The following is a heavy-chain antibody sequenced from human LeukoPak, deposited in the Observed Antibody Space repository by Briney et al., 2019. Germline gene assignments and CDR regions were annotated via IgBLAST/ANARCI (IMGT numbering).Heavy chain of an antibody. CDR1: GGSISSSSYY. V-gene: IGHV4-39*07. J-gene: IGHJ4*02. Sequence: SETLSPTCTVSGGSISSSSYYWGWIRQPPGKGLEWIGSIYYSGSTYYNPSLKSRVTISVDTSKNQFSLKLSSVTAADTAVYYCARGNRYRLVDYWGQGTLVTVSS. CDR3: ARGNRYRLVDY. CDR2: IYYSGST. D-gene: IGHD3-16*02.